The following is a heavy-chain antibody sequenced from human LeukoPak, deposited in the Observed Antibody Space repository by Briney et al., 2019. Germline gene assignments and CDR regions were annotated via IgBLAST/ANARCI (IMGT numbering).Heavy chain of an antibody. Sequence: SEILSLTCTVSGGSISSYYWSWIRRPPGKGLEWIGYIYYSGSTNYNPSLKSRVTISVDTSKNQFSLKLSSVTAADTAVYYCARVTGYMIEDYFDYWGQGTLVTVSS. CDR2: IYYSGST. V-gene: IGHV4-59*01. J-gene: IGHJ4*02. CDR3: ARVTGYMIEDYFDY. D-gene: IGHD3-22*01. CDR1: GGSISSYY.